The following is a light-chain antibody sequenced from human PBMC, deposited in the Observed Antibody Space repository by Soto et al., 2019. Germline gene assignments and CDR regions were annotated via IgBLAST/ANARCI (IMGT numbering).Light chain of an antibody. V-gene: IGLV2-14*03. CDR3: SSYIPNNSTDV. CDR2: DVS. Sequence: QSVLTQPASVSGSPGQSITISCTGTSSDVGGYNYVSWYQHHPGKAPKRMIHDVSNRPSGVSNRFSGSKSGNTASLTVSGLQAEDEADYYCSSYIPNNSTDVFGPGTKVTVL. J-gene: IGLJ1*01. CDR1: SSDVGGYNY.